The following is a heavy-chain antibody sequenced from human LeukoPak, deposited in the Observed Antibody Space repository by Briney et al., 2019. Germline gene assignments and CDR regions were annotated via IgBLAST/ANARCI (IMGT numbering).Heavy chain of an antibody. D-gene: IGHD4-11*01. J-gene: IGHJ5*02. V-gene: IGHV3-23*01. CDR3: ANFYSNYVYWFDP. Sequence: GALRLSCAAPGFTFSSYAMSWVRQAPGKGLEWVSAISGSGGSTYYADSVKGRFTISRDNSKNTLYLQMNSLRAEDTAVYYCANFYSNYVYWFDPWGQGTLVTVSS. CDR2: ISGSGGST. CDR1: GFTFSSYA.